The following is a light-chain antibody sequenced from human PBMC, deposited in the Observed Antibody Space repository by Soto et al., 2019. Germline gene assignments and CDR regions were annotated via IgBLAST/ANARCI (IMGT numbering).Light chain of an antibody. J-gene: IGLJ1*01. V-gene: IGLV2-18*02. CDR2: DVS. CDR3: SSYTSSSTYV. Sequence: QTVVTQPPSVSGSPGQSVTSSCTGTSSDVGSYNRVSWYQQPPGTAPKLMIYDVSNRPSGVPDRFSGSKSGNTASLTISGLQAEDEADYYCSSYTSSSTYVFGTGTQLTVL. CDR1: SSDVGSYNR.